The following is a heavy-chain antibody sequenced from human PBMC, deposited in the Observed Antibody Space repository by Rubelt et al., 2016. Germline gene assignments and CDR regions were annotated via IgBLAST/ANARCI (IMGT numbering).Heavy chain of an antibody. V-gene: IGHV1-18*01. CDR3: ARGAVDSYYLL. D-gene: IGHD4-11*01. J-gene: IGHJ4*02. CDR1: GYTFLNYG. Sequence: QIQLVQSGAEVKKPGASVKVSCKASGYTFLNYGISWVRQAPGQGLEWMGWISAHNGNTKSAQKFQGRVTMTTDSSTSTAFLDLKSLRSDDTAIYYCARGAVDSYYLLWGQGTPVIVSS. CDR2: ISAHNGNT.